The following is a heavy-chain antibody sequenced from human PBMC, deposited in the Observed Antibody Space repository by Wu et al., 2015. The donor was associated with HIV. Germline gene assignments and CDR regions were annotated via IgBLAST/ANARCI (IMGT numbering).Heavy chain of an antibody. J-gene: IGHJ6*03. CDR1: GYTFTSYY. D-gene: IGHD2-2*01. Sequence: QVQLVQSGAEVKKPGASVKVSCKASGYTFTSYYMHWVRQAPGQGLEWMGWISAYNGNTNYAQKLQGRVTMTTDTSTSTAYMELRSLRSDDTAVYYCAREGTGDGVVQFYYYYMDVWGKGTTVTVS. CDR2: ISAYNGNT. CDR3: AREGTGDGVVQFYYYYMDV. V-gene: IGHV1-18*04.